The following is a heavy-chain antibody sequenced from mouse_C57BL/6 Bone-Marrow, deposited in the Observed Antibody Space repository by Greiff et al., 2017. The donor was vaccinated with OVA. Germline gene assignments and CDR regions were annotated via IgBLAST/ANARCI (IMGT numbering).Heavy chain of an antibody. D-gene: IGHD1-1*01. V-gene: IGHV1-69*01. CDR1: GYTFTSYG. CDR3: AREDYGSSFRWYFDV. Sequence: QVQLQQPGAELVMPGASVKLSCKASGYTFTSYGMHWVKQRPGQGLEWIGEIDPSDSYTNYNQKFKGKSTLTVDKSSSTAYMQLSSLTSEDSAVYYWAREDYGSSFRWYFDVWGTGTTVTVSS. J-gene: IGHJ1*03. CDR2: IDPSDSYT.